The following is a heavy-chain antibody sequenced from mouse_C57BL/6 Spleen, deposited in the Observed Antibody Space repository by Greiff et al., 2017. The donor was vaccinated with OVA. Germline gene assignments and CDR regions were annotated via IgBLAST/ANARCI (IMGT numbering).Heavy chain of an antibody. CDR2: IRSKSNNYAT. D-gene: IGHD1-1*01. Sequence: EVQLVESGGGLVQPKGSLKLSCAASGFSFNTYAMNWVRQAPGKGLEWVARIRSKSNNYATYYADSVKDRFTISRDDSESMLYLQMNNLKTEDTAMYYCVRDYYGKNYAMDYWGQGTSVTVSS. J-gene: IGHJ4*01. CDR3: VRDYYGKNYAMDY. CDR1: GFSFNTYA. V-gene: IGHV10-1*01.